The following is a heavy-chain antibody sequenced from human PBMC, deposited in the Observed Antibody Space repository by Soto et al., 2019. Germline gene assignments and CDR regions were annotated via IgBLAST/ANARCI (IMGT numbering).Heavy chain of an antibody. CDR1: GYTFTSYG. V-gene: IGHV1-18*01. D-gene: IGHD3-10*01. Sequence: ASVKVSCKASGYTFTSYGISWVRQAPGQGLEWMGWISAYNGNTNYAQKLQGRVTMTTDTSTSTAYMELRSLRSDDTAVYYCARVDTMVRGVIRWFDPWGQGTLVTVSS. CDR2: ISAYNGNT. CDR3: ARVDTMVRGVIRWFDP. J-gene: IGHJ5*02.